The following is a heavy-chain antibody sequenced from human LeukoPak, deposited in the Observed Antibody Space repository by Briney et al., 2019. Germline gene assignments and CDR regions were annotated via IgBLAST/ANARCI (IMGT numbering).Heavy chain of an antibody. V-gene: IGHV4-39*01. Sequence: SETLSLTCTVSGGSISSSSYYWGWIRQPPGKGLEGIGSIYYSGSTYYNPSLKSRVTISVDTSKNQFSLKLSSVTAADTAVYYCAISPYYYDSSGYSPLIPPTIWGQGTMVTVSS. D-gene: IGHD3-22*01. CDR2: IYYSGST. J-gene: IGHJ3*02. CDR3: AISPYYYDSSGYSPLIPPTI. CDR1: GGSISSSSYY.